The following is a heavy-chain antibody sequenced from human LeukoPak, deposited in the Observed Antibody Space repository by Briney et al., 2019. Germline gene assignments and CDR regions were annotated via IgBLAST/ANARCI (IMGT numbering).Heavy chain of an antibody. D-gene: IGHD1-26*01. CDR3: ASLGDRWYFDY. Sequence: SQTLSLTCTVSGGSISSGGYYWSWIRQPPGKGLEWIGYIYHSGSTYYNPSLKSRVTISVDRSKNQYSLKLSSVTAADTAVYYCASLGDRWYFDYWGQGTLVTVSS. V-gene: IGHV4-30-2*01. J-gene: IGHJ4*02. CDR1: GGSISSGGYY. CDR2: IYHSGST.